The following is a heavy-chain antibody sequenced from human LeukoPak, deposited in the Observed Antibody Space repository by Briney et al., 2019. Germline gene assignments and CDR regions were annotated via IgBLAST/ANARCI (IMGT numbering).Heavy chain of an antibody. CDR2: ISYDGSNK. D-gene: IGHD3-22*01. V-gene: IGHV3-30*18. Sequence: GRSLRLSCAASGFTFSIYGMHWVRQAPGKGLEWVAVISYDGSNKYYADSVKGRFTISRDNSKNTLYLQMNSLRAEDTAVYYCAKGQEARYYDSSGYLGYWGQGTLVTVSS. CDR3: AKGQEARYYDSSGYLGY. CDR1: GFTFSIYG. J-gene: IGHJ4*02.